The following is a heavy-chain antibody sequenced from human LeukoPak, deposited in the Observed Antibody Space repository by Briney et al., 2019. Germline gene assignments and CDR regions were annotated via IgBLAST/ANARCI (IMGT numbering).Heavy chain of an antibody. D-gene: IGHD1-1*01. V-gene: IGHV3-11*01. Sequence: PGGSLRLSCAASGFTFSDYYMSWIRQAPGKGLEWVSYISSSGSTIYYADSVKGRFTISRDNAKSPLNLQMSSLRAEDTAVYFCATTGNFYDMDVWGKGTTVTVSS. CDR3: ATTGNFYDMDV. J-gene: IGHJ6*03. CDR2: ISSSGSTI. CDR1: GFTFSDYY.